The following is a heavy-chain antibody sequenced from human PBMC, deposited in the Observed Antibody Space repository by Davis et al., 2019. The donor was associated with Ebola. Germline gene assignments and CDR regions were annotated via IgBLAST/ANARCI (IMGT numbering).Heavy chain of an antibody. CDR2: INHSGST. CDR1: GGSFSGYY. Sequence: PGGSLRLSCAVYGGSFSGYYWSWIRQPPGKGLEWIGEINHSGSTNYNPSLKSRVTISVDTSKNQFSLKLSSVTAADTAVYYWARDREGLWLHWGQGTLVTVSS. D-gene: IGHD4/OR15-4a*01. V-gene: IGHV4-34*01. J-gene: IGHJ4*02. CDR3: ARDREGLWLH.